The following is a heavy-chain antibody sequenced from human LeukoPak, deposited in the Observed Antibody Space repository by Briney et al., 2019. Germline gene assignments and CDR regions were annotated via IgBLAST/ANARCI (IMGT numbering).Heavy chain of an antibody. CDR2: IWYDGSNK. V-gene: IGHV3-33*01. Sequence: QPGRSLRLSCAASGFTFSSYGMHWVRQAPGKGLEWVAVIWYDGSNKYYADSVKGRFTISRDNSKNSLYLQMNSLRAEDTAVYYCARDPAAAKFDPWGQGTLVTVSS. J-gene: IGHJ5*02. CDR3: ARDPAAAKFDP. D-gene: IGHD6-13*01. CDR1: GFTFSSYG.